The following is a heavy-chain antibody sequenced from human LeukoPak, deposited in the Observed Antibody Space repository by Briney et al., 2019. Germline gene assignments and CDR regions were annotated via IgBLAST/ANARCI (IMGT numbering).Heavy chain of an antibody. CDR2: IYSGGST. J-gene: IGHJ4*02. CDR3: ARVGENSGYYRPFDY. CDR1: GFTVSSNY. Sequence: GGSLRLSCAAPGFTVSSNYMSWVRQAPGKGLEWVSVIYSGGSTYYADSVKGRFTISSDNSKNTLYLQMNSLRAEDTAVYYCARVGENSGYYRPFDYWGQGTLVTVSS. D-gene: IGHD3-22*01. V-gene: IGHV3-66*01.